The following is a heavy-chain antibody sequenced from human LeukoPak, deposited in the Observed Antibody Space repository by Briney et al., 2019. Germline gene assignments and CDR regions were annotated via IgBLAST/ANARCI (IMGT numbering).Heavy chain of an antibody. Sequence: ASVKVSCKASGYTFTSYDINWVRQATGQGLGWMGWMNPNSGNTGYAQKFQGRVTMTRNTSISKASMELSSLRSGDTAVYYCAGGLWFGGYYYYYYMDVWGKGTTVTVSS. CDR1: GYTFTSYD. CDR3: AGGLWFGGYYYYYYMDV. CDR2: MNPNSGNT. V-gene: IGHV1-8*01. J-gene: IGHJ6*03. D-gene: IGHD3-10*01.